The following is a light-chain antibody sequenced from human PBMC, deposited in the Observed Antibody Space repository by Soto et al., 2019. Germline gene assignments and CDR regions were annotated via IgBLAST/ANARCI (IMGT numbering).Light chain of an antibody. V-gene: IGKV3-20*01. Sequence: ENVLTQSPGTLSLSPGERATLSCRASQSVSGSYLAWYQQKPGQAPRLLIYLASTRANGIPDRFSGSAFGTDFTLSISRLEPEDSAVYYCHQYGDAPQTFGQGTKLEI. J-gene: IGKJ2*01. CDR1: QSVSGSY. CDR3: HQYGDAPQT. CDR2: LAS.